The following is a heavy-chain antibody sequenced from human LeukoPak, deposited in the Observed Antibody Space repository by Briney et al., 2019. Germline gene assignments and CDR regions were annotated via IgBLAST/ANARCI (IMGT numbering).Heavy chain of an antibody. Sequence: GGSLRLPCAASGFIFSGYSMNWVRQAPGKGLEWVSYITSSGSARYYADSVKGRFTISRDNAKNSLHLQMNSLRDEDTAVYYCARAYSGYVLFDYWGQGTLVTVSS. CDR2: ITSSGSAR. CDR3: ARAYSGYVLFDY. V-gene: IGHV3-48*02. J-gene: IGHJ4*02. CDR1: GFIFSGYS. D-gene: IGHD5-12*01.